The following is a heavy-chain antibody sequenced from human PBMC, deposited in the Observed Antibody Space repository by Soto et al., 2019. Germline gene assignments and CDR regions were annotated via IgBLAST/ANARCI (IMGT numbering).Heavy chain of an antibody. CDR3: AGQYDPVPRSAFDI. CDR1: GFTFSDYY. CDR2: ISSDDSTI. Sequence: GGSLRLSCAASGFTFSDYYMSWIRQAPGKGLEWVSYISSGVSYISSDDSTIYYADSVKGRFTTSRDNAKNSLYLQMNSLRAEDTAVYYCAGQYDPVPRSAFDIWGQGTMVTVSS. J-gene: IGHJ3*02. D-gene: IGHD3-16*01. V-gene: IGHV3-11*01.